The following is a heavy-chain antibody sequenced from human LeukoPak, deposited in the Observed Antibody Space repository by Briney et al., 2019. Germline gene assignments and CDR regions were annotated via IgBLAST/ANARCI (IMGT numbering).Heavy chain of an antibody. CDR2: VRRKVYGGTT. Sequence: PGGSLRLFCAASGFTYSDSTMSWYRQAPGKGLVWVGFVRRKVYGGTTEYAASVKGRFTISRDDSKSIAYLQMNSLKTENTAVYYCTRPVGSGYDVTGPTDYWGQGTLVTVSS. V-gene: IGHV3-49*03. CDR1: GFTYSDST. D-gene: IGHD3-3*01. J-gene: IGHJ4*02. CDR3: TRPVGSGYDVTGPTDY.